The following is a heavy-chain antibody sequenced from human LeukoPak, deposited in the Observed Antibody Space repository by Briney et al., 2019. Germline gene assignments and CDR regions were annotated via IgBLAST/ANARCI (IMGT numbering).Heavy chain of an antibody. D-gene: IGHD3-16*02. J-gene: IGHJ3*02. V-gene: IGHV3-11*04. CDR2: ISSSGSTI. Sequence: GGSLRLSCAASGFTFSDYYMSWIRQAPGKGLEWVSYISSSGSTIYYADSVKGRFTISRDNAKNSLYLQMNSLRAEDTAVYYCARSDYVWGSYRDAFDIWGQGTMVSVSS. CDR1: GFTFSDYY. CDR3: ARSDYVWGSYRDAFDI.